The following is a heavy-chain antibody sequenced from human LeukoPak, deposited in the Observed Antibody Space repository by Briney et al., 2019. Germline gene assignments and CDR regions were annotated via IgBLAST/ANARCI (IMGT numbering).Heavy chain of an antibody. V-gene: IGHV3-7*01. CDR1: GFTFSSYW. CDR3: ARQGGYSSSWADY. Sequence: GGSLRLSCAASGFTFSSYWMSWVRQAPGKGLEWVANIKQGRSEKYYVDSVKGRFTIPRDNAKNSLYLQMNSLRAEDTAVYYCARQGGYSSSWADYWGQGTLVTVSS. CDR2: IKQGRSEK. D-gene: IGHD6-13*01. J-gene: IGHJ4*02.